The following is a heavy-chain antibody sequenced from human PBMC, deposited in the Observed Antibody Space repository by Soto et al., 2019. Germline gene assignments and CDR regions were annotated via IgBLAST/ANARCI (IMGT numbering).Heavy chain of an antibody. J-gene: IGHJ6*02. CDR3: ARYGVTMVRGVPYYYYGMDV. D-gene: IGHD3-10*01. Sequence: SETLSLTCAVSGGSISSGGYSWSWVRQPPGKGLEWIGYIYHSGSTYYNPSLKSRVTISVDTSKNQFSLKLSSVTAADTAVYYCARYGVTMVRGVPYYYYGMDVWGQGTTVTVSS. CDR2: IYHSGST. CDR1: GGSISSGGYS. V-gene: IGHV4-30-2*05.